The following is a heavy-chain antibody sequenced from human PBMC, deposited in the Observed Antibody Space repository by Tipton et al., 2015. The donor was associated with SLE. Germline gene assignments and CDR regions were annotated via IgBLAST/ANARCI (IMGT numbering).Heavy chain of an antibody. CDR1: GFTFSSYG. V-gene: IGHV3-30*03. CDR2: ISNDGGKK. D-gene: IGHD5-18*01. J-gene: IGHJ4*02. CDR3: ATRNGYTHGFDF. Sequence: SLRLSCAASGFTFSSYGMHWVRQAPGKGLEWVAVISNDGGKKFYADSVKGRLTISRDNAKSSVFLQMNSLRVDDTAVYYCATRNGYTHGFDFWGQGTLVAVSS.